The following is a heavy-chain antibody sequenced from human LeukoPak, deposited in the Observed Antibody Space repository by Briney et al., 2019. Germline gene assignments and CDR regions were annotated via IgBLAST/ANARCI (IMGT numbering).Heavy chain of an antibody. CDR3: ARGVLSVYYFDI. J-gene: IGHJ3*02. Sequence: SETLSLTCAVPGGSYSGYYWAWIRQSPGKGLEWIGEIHYSGATSYSPSVKRRATIFADTSNNRFSLRLTSVTAADTAVYYCARGVLSVYYFDIWGQGSVVTVSS. D-gene: IGHD3-10*01. CDR1: GGSYSGYY. CDR2: IHYSGAT. V-gene: IGHV4-34*01.